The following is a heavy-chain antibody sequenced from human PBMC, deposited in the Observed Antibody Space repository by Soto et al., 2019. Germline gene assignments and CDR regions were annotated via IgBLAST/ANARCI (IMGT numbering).Heavy chain of an antibody. Sequence: GGSLRLSCAASGFTFTRYSMNWVRQAPGKGLEWVSSISSTTNYIYYGDSMKGRFTISRDDAKNSLYLEMNSLRAEGTAVYYCARESEDLTSNFDYWGQGTLVTVSS. J-gene: IGHJ4*02. V-gene: IGHV3-21*06. CDR2: ISSTTNYI. CDR3: ARESEDLTSNFDY. CDR1: GFTFTRYS.